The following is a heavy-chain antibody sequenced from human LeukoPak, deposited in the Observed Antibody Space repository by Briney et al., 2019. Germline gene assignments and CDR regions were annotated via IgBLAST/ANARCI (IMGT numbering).Heavy chain of an antibody. CDR3: AREGGPFRPLDY. CDR2: VHLDGRT. Sequence: SETLSLTCTVSGDSISTSSYYWGWIRQPPGKGLEWIGEVHLDGRTNYNPSLQSRLTMSVDFSENHISLKLTSVTAADTAVYYCAREGGPFRPLDYSGQGTLVTVSS. CDR1: GDSISTSSYY. J-gene: IGHJ4*02. D-gene: IGHD2/OR15-2a*01. V-gene: IGHV4-39*07.